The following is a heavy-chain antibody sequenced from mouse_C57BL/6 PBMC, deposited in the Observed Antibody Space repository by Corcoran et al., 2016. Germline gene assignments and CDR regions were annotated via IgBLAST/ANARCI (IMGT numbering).Heavy chain of an antibody. CDR1: EYTFTTYG. CDR2: INTYSGVP. V-gene: IGHV9-3*01. J-gene: IGHJ2*01. Sequence: QIQLVQSGPELKKPGETVKISCKASEYTFTTYGMSWVKQAPGKGLKWMGWINTYSGVPTYADDFKGRFAFSLETSASTAYLQINNLKNEDTATYFCARRGYDGYYDYFDYWGQGTTLTVSS. D-gene: IGHD2-3*01. CDR3: ARRGYDGYYDYFDY.